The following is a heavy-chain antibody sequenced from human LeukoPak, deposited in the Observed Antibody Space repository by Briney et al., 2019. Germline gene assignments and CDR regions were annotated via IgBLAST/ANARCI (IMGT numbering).Heavy chain of an antibody. CDR3: ARALFGHSGSCLFDY. CDR1: GITFSYHW. J-gene: IGHJ4*02. Sequence: GSLRLPFASSGITFSYHWMSWVRQAPGEGLGGGANIKQDGSEKYYVDSVKGRFTISRDNAKNSLYLQMNSLRAEDTAVYYCARALFGHSGSCLFDYWGQGTLVTVSS. V-gene: IGHV3-7*05. CDR2: IKQDGSEK. D-gene: IGHD1-26*01.